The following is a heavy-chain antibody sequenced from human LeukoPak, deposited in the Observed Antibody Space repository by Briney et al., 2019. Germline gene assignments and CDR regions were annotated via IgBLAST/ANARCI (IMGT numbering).Heavy chain of an antibody. CDR3: ARDLTMIGPGAFDI. CDR2: IKPDGSES. D-gene: IGHD3-22*01. CDR1: GFPFRRYW. V-gene: IGHV3-7*01. Sequence: GGPLRLSCALSGFPFRRYWMPWVREAPGRGLEGVAIIKPDGSESYYGHSVKSRFTISRDNAKDSLYLQMKSLRAEDTAVYYCARDLTMIGPGAFDIWGHGTTVIVSS. J-gene: IGHJ3*02.